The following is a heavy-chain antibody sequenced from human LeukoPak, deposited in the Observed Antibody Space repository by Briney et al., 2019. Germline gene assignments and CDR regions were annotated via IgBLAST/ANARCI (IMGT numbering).Heavy chain of an antibody. CDR1: GFTFSSYS. J-gene: IGHJ4*02. CDR3: ARVSGYYDSSGYPGYYFDY. Sequence: GGSLRLSCAASGFTFSSYSMNWVRQAPGKGLEWVSSISSNSSYIYYADSVKGRFTISRDNAKNSLYLQMNSLRAEDTAVYYCARVSGYYDSSGYPGYYFDYWGQGTLVTVSS. V-gene: IGHV3-21*01. CDR2: ISSNSSYI. D-gene: IGHD3-22*01.